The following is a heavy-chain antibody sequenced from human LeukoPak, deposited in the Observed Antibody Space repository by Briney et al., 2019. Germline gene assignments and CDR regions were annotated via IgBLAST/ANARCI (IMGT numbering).Heavy chain of an antibody. J-gene: IGHJ4*02. V-gene: IGHV4-59*08. CDR2: IYDSGIT. CDR3: ARHPGIQLWIDY. Sequence: SETLSLTCAVYGGSFSGYYWSWIRQPPGKGLEWIGYIYDSGITNYNPSLKSRVTISVDTSKNQFSLKLSSVTAADTAVYYCARHPGIQLWIDYWGQGTLVTVSS. D-gene: IGHD5-18*01. CDR1: GGSFSGYY.